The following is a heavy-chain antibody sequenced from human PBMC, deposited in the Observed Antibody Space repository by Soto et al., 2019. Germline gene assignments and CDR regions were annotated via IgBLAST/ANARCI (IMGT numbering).Heavy chain of an antibody. CDR3: ARAPGIAAAGTRAWYYYYGMDV. D-gene: IGHD6-13*01. V-gene: IGHV1-69*13. CDR2: IIPIFGTA. Sequence: SVKVSCKASGGTFSSYAISWVRQAPGQGLEWMGGIIPIFGTANYAQKFQGRVTVTADESTSTAYMELSSLRSEDTAVSYCARAPGIAAAGTRAWYYYYGMDVWGQGTTVTVSS. CDR1: GGTFSSYA. J-gene: IGHJ6*02.